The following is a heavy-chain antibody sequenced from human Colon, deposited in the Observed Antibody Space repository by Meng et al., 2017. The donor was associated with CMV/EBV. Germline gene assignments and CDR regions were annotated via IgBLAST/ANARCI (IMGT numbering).Heavy chain of an antibody. CDR2: ILYHGRDA. V-gene: IGHV3-33*01. CDR3: ARDLAVGRIWFDP. Sequence: FSGGGSHWVRQAPGTGLEWVADILYHGRDAYYADSVRGRFTISRDDSKSTVYLQMNSLRDEDTAVYYCARDLAVGRIWFDPRGQGTLVAVSS. D-gene: IGHD6-19*01. CDR1: FSGGG. J-gene: IGHJ5*02.